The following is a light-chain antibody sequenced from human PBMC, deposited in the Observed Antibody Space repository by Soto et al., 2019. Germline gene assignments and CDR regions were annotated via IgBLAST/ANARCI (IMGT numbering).Light chain of an antibody. CDR1: SSDVGAYNY. J-gene: IGLJ3*02. CDR3: SSYTSRSTWV. V-gene: IGLV2-14*01. CDR2: EVS. Sequence: QSALTQPASVSGSPGQSITISCTGTSSDVGAYNYVSWYQQHPGKAPKLLIYEVSNRPSGVSNRFSGSKSGNTASLTISGLQAEDEADYYCSSYTSRSTWVFGRGTKLTVL.